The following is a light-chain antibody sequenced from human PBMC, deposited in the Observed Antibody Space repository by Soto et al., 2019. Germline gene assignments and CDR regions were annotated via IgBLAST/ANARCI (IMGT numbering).Light chain of an antibody. V-gene: IGKV1-27*01. Sequence: DIQMTQSPSSLSASVGDRVTITCRASQGISNYLAWYQQNPGKVPKLLIYAASTLQSEVPSRFSGSGSGTDFTLTISSLQPEDVATYYCQKYNSAPPLTFGGGTKVEIK. J-gene: IGKJ4*01. CDR2: AAS. CDR1: QGISNY. CDR3: QKYNSAPPLT.